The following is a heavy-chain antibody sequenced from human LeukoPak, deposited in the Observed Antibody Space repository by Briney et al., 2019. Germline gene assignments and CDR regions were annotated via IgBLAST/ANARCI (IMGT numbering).Heavy chain of an antibody. CDR2: ISSSSSYI. CDR3: AKDGERYQSYSSSWYPGGDAFDI. J-gene: IGHJ3*02. D-gene: IGHD6-13*01. CDR1: GFSVSNNY. Sequence: NPGGSLRLSCVVSGFSVSNNYVSWVRQAPGKGLEWVSSISSSSSYIYYADSVKGRFTISRDNSKNTLYLQMNSLRAEDTAVYYCAKDGERYQSYSSSWYPGGDAFDIWGQGTMVTVSS. V-gene: IGHV3-21*04.